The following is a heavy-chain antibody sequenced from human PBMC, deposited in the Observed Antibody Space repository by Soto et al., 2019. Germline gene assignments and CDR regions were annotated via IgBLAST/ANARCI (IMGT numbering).Heavy chain of an antibody. CDR3: ARGVVQGYCSGGSCYKLVRAFDI. CDR1: GGSFSGYY. CDR2: INHSGST. Sequence: SETLSLTCAVYGGSFSGYYWSWIRQPPGKGLEWIGEINHSGSTNYNPSLKSRVTISVDTSKNQFSLKLSSVTAADTAAYYCARGVVQGYCSGGSCYKLVRAFDIWGQGTMVTVSS. D-gene: IGHD2-15*01. V-gene: IGHV4-34*01. J-gene: IGHJ3*02.